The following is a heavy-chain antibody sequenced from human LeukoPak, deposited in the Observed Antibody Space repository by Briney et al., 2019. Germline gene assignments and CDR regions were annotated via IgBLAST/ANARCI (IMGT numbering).Heavy chain of an antibody. J-gene: IGHJ4*02. CDR1: GFTFSNYW. CDR2: MNEDGSGK. D-gene: IGHD3-16*01. V-gene: IGHV3-7*01. CDR3: ARDNDRKDDS. Sequence: GGSLRLSCAASGFTFSNYWMTWVRQAPGKGLEWVAHMNEDGSGKYYVDSVKGRFAISRDNAKNSLYLQMNNLRVEDTAVYYCARDNDRKDDSWGQGTLVTVSS.